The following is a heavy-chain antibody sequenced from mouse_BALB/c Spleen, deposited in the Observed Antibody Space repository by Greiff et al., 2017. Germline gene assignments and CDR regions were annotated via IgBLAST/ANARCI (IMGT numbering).Heavy chain of an antibody. V-gene: IGHV5-6-4*01. J-gene: IGHJ2*01. CDR1: GFTFSSYT. CDR2: ISSGGSYT. D-gene: IGHD2-4*01. CDR3: TRYDYDGGNFDY. Sequence: EVQVVESGGGLVKPGGSLKLSCAASGFTFSSYTMSWVRQTPEKRLEWVATISSGGSYTYYPDSVKGRFTISRDNAKNTLYLQMSSLKSEDTAMYYCTRYDYDGGNFDYWGQGTTLTVSS.